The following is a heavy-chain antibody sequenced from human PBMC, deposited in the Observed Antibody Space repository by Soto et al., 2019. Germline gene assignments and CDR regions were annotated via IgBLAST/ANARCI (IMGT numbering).Heavy chain of an antibody. CDR2: ISSTTNYI. V-gene: IGHV3-21*06. CDR1: GFTFTRYS. Sequence: GGSLRLSCAASGFTFTRYSMNWVRQAPGKGLEWVSSISSTTNYIYYGDSMKDRFTISRDNAKNSLYLEMNSLRAEDTAVYYCARESEDLTSNFDYWGQGTLVTVSS. J-gene: IGHJ4*02. CDR3: ARESEDLTSNFDY.